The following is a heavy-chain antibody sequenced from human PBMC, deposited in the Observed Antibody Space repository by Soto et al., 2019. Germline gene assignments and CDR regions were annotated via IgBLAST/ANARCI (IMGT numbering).Heavy chain of an antibody. CDR2: ISSTTNYI. V-gene: IGHV3-21*06. CDR1: GFTFTRYS. Sequence: GGSLRLSCAASGFTFTRYSMNWVRQAPGKGLEWVSSISSTTNYIYYGDSMKDRFTISRDNAKNSLYLEMNSLRAEDTAVYYCARESEDLTSNFDYWGQGTLVTVSS. J-gene: IGHJ4*02. CDR3: ARESEDLTSNFDY.